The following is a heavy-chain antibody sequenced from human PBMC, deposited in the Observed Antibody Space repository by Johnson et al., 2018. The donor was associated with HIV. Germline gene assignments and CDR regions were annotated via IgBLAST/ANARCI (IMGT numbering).Heavy chain of an antibody. J-gene: IGHJ3*02. CDR3: ASDTLAGAYGDWPDAFDI. CDR2: VNWNGDST. Sequence: VQVVESGGGVVRPGGSLRLSCAASGFTFDDYGMSWVRQAPGKGLEWVSGVNWNGDSTGYADSVKGRFTISRDNSKNTLYLQMNSLRTEDTAVYCCASDTLAGAYGDWPDAFDIWGQGTLVTVSS. V-gene: IGHV3-20*04. D-gene: IGHD2-21*02. CDR1: GFTFDDYG.